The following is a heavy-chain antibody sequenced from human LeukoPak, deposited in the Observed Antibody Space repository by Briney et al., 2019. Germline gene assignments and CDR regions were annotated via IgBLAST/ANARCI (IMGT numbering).Heavy chain of an antibody. D-gene: IGHD3-9*01. V-gene: IGHV1-18*01. CDR2: ISAYNGNT. CDR1: GYTFTSYG. J-gene: IGHJ5*02. Sequence: ASVKVSCKASGYTFTSYGISWVRQAPGQGLEWMGWISAYNGNTNYAQKLQGRVTMTTDTSTSTAYMELRSLRSDDTAVYYCARVGLHYDILTGYSVFDPWGQGTLVTVSS. CDR3: ARVGLHYDILTGYSVFDP.